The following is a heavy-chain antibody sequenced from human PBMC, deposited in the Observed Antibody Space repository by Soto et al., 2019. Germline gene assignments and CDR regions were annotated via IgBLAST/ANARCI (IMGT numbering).Heavy chain of an antibody. CDR1: GGTFSSYT. D-gene: IGHD3-22*01. CDR2: IIPILGIA. V-gene: IGHV1-69*02. Sequence: QVQLVQSGAEVKKPGSSVKVSCKASGGTFSSYTISWVRQAPGQGLEWMGRIIPILGIANYAQKFQGRVTIXAXKXXGTAYMELSSLRSEARAVYYCARGLNYDSISLDDYWGQGTLVTVSS. CDR3: ARGLNYDSISLDDY. J-gene: IGHJ4*02.